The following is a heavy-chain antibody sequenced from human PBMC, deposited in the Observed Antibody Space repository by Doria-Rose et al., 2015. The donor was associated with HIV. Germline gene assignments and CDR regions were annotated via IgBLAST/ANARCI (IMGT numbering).Heavy chain of an antibody. D-gene: IGHD6-19*01. CDR3: ARDIGYSSDWYVYGFDF. CDR2: INTTGTT. J-gene: IGHJ3*01. Sequence: QVQLQESGPGLVKPSQTLSLTCTVSGGSISSGYYYWSWIRQPAGKGLEWIGRINTTGTTSYNSYLKSRATISLATSRNGFSLRGRSVAAADTAVYFCARDIGYSSDWYVYGFDFWGQGTMVTVAS. V-gene: IGHV4-61*02. CDR1: GGSISSGYYY.